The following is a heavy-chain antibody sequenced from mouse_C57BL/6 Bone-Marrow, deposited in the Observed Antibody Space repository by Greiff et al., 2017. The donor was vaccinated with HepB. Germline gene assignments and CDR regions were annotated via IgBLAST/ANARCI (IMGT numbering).Heavy chain of an antibody. J-gene: IGHJ4*01. CDR1: GFNIKDYY. Sequence: VQLQQSGAELVRPGASVKLSCTASGFNIKDYYMHWVKQRPEQGLEWIGRIDPEDGDTEYAPKFQGKATMTADTSSNTAYLQLSSLTSEDTAVYYCTTPPIYYDYPYAMDYRGQGTSVTVSS. CDR3: TTPPIYYDYPYAMDY. CDR2: IDPEDGDT. D-gene: IGHD2-4*01. V-gene: IGHV14-1*01.